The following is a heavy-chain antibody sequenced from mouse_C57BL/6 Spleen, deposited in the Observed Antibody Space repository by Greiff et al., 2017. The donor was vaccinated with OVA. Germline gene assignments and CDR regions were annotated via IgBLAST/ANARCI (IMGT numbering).Heavy chain of an antibody. Sequence: EVQLQQSGAELVRPGASVKLSCTASGFNIKDDYMHWVKQRPEQGLEWIGWIDPENGDTEYASKFQGKATITADTSSNTAYLQLSSLTSEDTAVYYCTTSGYVDYWGQGTTLTGSS. CDR3: TTSGYVDY. J-gene: IGHJ2*01. CDR2: IDPENGDT. CDR1: GFNIKDDY. D-gene: IGHD3-2*02. V-gene: IGHV14-4*01.